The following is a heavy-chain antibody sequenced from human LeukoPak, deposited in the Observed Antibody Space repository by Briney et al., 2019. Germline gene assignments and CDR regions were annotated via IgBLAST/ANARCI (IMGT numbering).Heavy chain of an antibody. Sequence: SETLSLTCTVSGGSISSYYWSWIRQPAGKGLEWIGRMYLSGNTNYNPSLKSRVTMSPDTSKNQFSLKLSSVTAADTAVYYCARSGSYANDAFDIWGQGTMVNVSS. V-gene: IGHV4-4*07. CDR1: GGSISSYY. CDR2: MYLSGNT. D-gene: IGHD1-26*01. CDR3: ARSGSYANDAFDI. J-gene: IGHJ3*02.